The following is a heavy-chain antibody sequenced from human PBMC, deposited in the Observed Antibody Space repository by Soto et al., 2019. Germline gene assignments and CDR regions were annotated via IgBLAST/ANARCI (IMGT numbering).Heavy chain of an antibody. J-gene: IGHJ5*02. CDR2: INHSGST. CDR1: GGSFSGYY. V-gene: IGHV4-34*01. D-gene: IGHD2-2*01. CDR3: ARGHLFVVVPAAIFSGFDP. Sequence: QVQLQQWGAGLLKPSETLSLTCAVYGGSFSGYYWSWIRQPPGKGLEWIGEINHSGSTNYNPSLKSRVTISVDTSKNQFSLKLSSVTAADTAVYYCARGHLFVVVPAAIFSGFDPWGQGTLVTVCS.